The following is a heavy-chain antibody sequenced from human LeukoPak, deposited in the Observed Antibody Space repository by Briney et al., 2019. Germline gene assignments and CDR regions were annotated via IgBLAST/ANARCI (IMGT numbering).Heavy chain of an antibody. CDR3: ARGGNCSGGSCYSGWFDP. J-gene: IGHJ5*02. V-gene: IGHV7-4-1*02. D-gene: IGHD2-15*01. CDR2: INTNTGNP. Sequence: ASVKVPCKASGYTFTSYAMNWVRQAPGQGLEWMGWINTNTGNPTYAQGFTGRFVFSLDTSVSTAYLQISSLKAEDTAVYYCARGGNCSGGSCYSGWFDPWGQGTLVTVSS. CDR1: GYTFTSYA.